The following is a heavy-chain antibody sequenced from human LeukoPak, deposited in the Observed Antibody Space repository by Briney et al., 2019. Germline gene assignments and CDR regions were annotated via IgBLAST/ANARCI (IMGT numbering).Heavy chain of an antibody. CDR3: ARGKVRGVIIEKGFYYYGMDV. D-gene: IGHD3-10*01. CDR1: GGTFSSYA. CDR2: IIPIFGTA. Sequence: EASVKVSCKASGGTFSSYAISWVRQAPGQGLEWMGGIIPIFGTANYAQKFQGRVTITADESTSTAYMELSSLRSEDTAVYYCARGKVRGVIIEKGFYYYGMDVWGQGTTVTVSS. J-gene: IGHJ6*02. V-gene: IGHV1-69*01.